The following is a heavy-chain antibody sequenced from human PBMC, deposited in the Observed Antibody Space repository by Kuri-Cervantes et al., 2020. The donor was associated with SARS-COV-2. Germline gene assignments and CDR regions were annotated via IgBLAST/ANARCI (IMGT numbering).Heavy chain of an antibody. Sequence: GGSLRLSCKASGYTFTSYGISWVRQAPGQGLEWMGWISAYNGNTNYAQKLQGRVTMTTDASTSTAYMELRSLRSDDTAVYYCAKSSGTADGGFDPWGQGTLVTVSS. D-gene: IGHD6-19*01. V-gene: IGHV1-18*01. CDR1: GYTFTSYG. CDR2: ISAYNGNT. CDR3: AKSSGTADGGFDP. J-gene: IGHJ5*02.